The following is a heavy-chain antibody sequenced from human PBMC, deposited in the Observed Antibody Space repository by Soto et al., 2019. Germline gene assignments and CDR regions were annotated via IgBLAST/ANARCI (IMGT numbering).Heavy chain of an antibody. D-gene: IGHD3-10*01. Sequence: SVKVSCKASGYIFNSFGISWVRQAPGQGLGWMGRIIPILGIANYAQKFQGRVTITADKSTSTAYMELSSLRSEDTAVYYCARARGSRPGYYYYYGMDVWGQGTTVTVSS. CDR2: IIPILGIA. V-gene: IGHV1-69*04. CDR1: GYIFNSFG. J-gene: IGHJ6*02. CDR3: ARARGSRPGYYYYYGMDV.